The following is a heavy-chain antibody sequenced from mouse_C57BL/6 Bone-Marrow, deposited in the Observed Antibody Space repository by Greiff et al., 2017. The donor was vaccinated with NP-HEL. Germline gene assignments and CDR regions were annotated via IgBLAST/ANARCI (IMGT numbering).Heavy chain of an antibody. D-gene: IGHD4-1*01. CDR1: GFTFSSYA. J-gene: IGHJ3*01. CDR2: ISDGGSYT. CDR3: ANWEGFAY. V-gene: IGHV5-4*03. Sequence: EVKLVESGGGLVKPGGSLKLSCAASGFTFSSYAMSWVRQTPEKRLEWVATISDGGSYTYYPDNVKGRFTISRDNAKNNLYLQMSHLKSEDTAMYYCANWEGFAYWGQGTLVTVSA.